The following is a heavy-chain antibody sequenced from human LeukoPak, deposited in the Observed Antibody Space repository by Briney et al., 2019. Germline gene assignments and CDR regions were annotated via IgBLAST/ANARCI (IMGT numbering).Heavy chain of an antibody. CDR2: IKRKSDGGTT. Sequence: GGSLRLSCAASGITFSNAWMTWVRQAPGKGLEWVGRIKRKSDGGTTDYAAPVNDRFTISRDDSENTLYLQMNSLETEDTAVYYCTTGDCRSTSCYTDYYYYYMDVWGKGTTVTVSS. CDR3: TTGDCRSTSCYTDYYYYYMDV. D-gene: IGHD2-2*02. CDR1: GITFSNAW. J-gene: IGHJ6*03. V-gene: IGHV3-15*01.